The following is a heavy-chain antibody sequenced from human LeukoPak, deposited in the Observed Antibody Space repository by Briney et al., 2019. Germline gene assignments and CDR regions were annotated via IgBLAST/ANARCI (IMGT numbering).Heavy chain of an antibody. CDR3: ARGPRYYDILTGYYPSYMDV. J-gene: IGHJ6*03. CDR1: GGSFSGYY. V-gene: IGHV4-34*01. Sequence: SETLSLTCAVYGGSFSGYYWSWIRQPPGKGLEWIGEINHSGSTNYNPSLKSRVTISVDTSKNQFSLKLSSVTAADTAVYYCARGPRYYDILTGYYPSYMDVWGKGTTVTVSS. D-gene: IGHD3-9*01. CDR2: INHSGST.